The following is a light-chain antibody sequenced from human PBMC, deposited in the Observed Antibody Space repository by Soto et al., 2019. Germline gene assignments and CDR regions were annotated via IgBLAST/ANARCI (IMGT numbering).Light chain of an antibody. CDR1: SGHSTYI. J-gene: IGLJ2*01. CDR3: ETWDSNTVV. Sequence: QSVLTQSSSASASLGSSVKLTCTLSSGHSTYIIAWHQQQPGKAPRSLMKLERSGSYNKGSGVPDRFSGSSSGADRYLTISHAQSEDEADYYCETWDSNTVVFGGGTKLTVL. V-gene: IGLV4-60*03. CDR2: LERSGSY.